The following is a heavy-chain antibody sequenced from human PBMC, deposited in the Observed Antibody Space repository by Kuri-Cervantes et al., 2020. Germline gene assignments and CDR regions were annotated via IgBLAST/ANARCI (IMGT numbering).Heavy chain of an antibody. CDR2: ISSSGSTI. CDR3: ARGGTYNFWSGYYLGD. J-gene: IGHJ4*02. V-gene: IGHV3-11*04. D-gene: IGHD3-3*01. Sequence: GESLKISCAASGFTFSDDYMSWIRQAPGKGLEWVSYISSSGSTIYYADSVKGRFTISRDNAKNSLYLQMNSLRAEDTAVYYCARGGTYNFWSGYYLGDWGQGTLVTVSS. CDR1: GFTFSDDY.